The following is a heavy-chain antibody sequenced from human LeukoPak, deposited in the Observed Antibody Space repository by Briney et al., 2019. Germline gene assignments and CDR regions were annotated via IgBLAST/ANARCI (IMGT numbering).Heavy chain of an antibody. CDR2: IYYSGST. V-gene: IGHV4-39*07. CDR1: GGSISSSSYY. J-gene: IGHJ4*02. D-gene: IGHD3-22*01. CDR3: ARIPTGYYYDGYLDY. Sequence: PSETLSLTCTVSGGSISSSSYYWGWIRQPPGKGLEWIGSIYYSGSTNYNPSLKSRVTISVDTSKNQFSLKLSSVTAADTAVYYCARIPTGYYYDGYLDYWGQGTLVTVSS.